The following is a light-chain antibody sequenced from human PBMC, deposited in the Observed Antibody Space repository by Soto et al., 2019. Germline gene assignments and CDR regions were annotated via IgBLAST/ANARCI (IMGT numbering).Light chain of an antibody. CDR3: QQYASSPYT. CDR2: GAS. J-gene: IGKJ2*01. CDR1: QSISSSY. V-gene: IGKV3-20*01. Sequence: EIVLTQSPGTLSLSPGERATLSCRASQSISSSYLVWYQQKPGQAPRLLIYGASRRATGIPDRFSGRESGTDFTLTITTLEPEDSAVYFCQQYASSPYTFGQGTKVEIK.